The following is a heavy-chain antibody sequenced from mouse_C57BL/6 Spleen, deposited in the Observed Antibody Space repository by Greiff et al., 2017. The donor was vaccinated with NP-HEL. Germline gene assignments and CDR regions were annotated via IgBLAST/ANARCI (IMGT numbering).Heavy chain of an antibody. CDR3: ARRSTMVTPWYFDV. CDR1: GYTFTSYG. D-gene: IGHD2-2*01. CDR2: IYPRSGNT. Sequence: QVQLQQPGAELARPGASVKLSCKASGYTFTSYGISWVKQRTGQGLEWIGEIYPRSGNTYYNEKFKGKATLTADKSSSTAYMELRSLTSEDSAVYFCARRSTMVTPWYFDVWGTGTTVTVSS. V-gene: IGHV1-81*01. J-gene: IGHJ1*03.